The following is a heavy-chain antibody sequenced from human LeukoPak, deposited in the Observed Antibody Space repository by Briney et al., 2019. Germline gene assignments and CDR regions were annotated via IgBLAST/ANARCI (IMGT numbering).Heavy chain of an antibody. CDR2: IYYSGST. D-gene: IGHD3-3*02. J-gene: IGHJ3*02. V-gene: IGHV4-39*01. Sequence: SETLSLTCTVSGGSISSSSYYWGWIRQPPGKGLEWIGSIYYSGSTYYNPSLKSRVTISVDTSKNQFSLKLSSVTAADTAVYYCARHLLGIGQYAFDIWGQGTMVTVSS. CDR1: GGSISSSSYY. CDR3: ARHLLGIGQYAFDI.